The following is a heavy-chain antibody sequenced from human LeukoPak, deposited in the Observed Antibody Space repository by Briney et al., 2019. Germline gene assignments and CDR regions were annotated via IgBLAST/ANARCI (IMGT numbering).Heavy chain of an antibody. J-gene: IGHJ6*02. D-gene: IGHD4-17*01. CDR1: GYTFTSYD. CDR2: MNPNSGNT. Sequence: ASVKVSCKASGYTFTSYDINWVRQATGQGLEWMGWMNPNSGNTGYAQKFQGRVTMTRNTSISTAYMELSSLRSEDTAVYYCARGRTVSPYYYYGMDVWGQGTTVTVS. CDR3: ARGRTVSPYYYYGMDV. V-gene: IGHV1-8*01.